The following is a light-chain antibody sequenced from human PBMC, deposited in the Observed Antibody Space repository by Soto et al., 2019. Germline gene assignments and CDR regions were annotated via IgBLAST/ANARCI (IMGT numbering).Light chain of an antibody. CDR1: SSDIGAYNY. CDR3: CSYTSTSPSYKYV. Sequence: QSVLTQPASVSGSPGQSIIISCTGTSSDIGAYNYVSWYQHHPGKAPRLMIYDVANRPSGVSNRFSGSKSGNTASLTISGLQAEDEADYYCCSYTSTSPSYKYVFGSGTKLTVL. V-gene: IGLV2-14*03. CDR2: DVA. J-gene: IGLJ1*01.